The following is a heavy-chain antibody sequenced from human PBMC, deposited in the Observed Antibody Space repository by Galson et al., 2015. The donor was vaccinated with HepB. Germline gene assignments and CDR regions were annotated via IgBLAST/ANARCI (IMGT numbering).Heavy chain of an antibody. CDR2: INPGNGNT. J-gene: IGHJ3*02. Sequence: SVKVSCKASGYTSTSYAIHWVRQAPGQRLEWMGWINPGNGNTKYSQKFLGRVTITRDTSANTAYMELSSLRSEDTAVYYCARGDDYYAYAFDIWGQGTMVTVFS. D-gene: IGHD3-22*01. V-gene: IGHV1-3*01. CDR1: GYTSTSYA. CDR3: ARGDDYYAYAFDI.